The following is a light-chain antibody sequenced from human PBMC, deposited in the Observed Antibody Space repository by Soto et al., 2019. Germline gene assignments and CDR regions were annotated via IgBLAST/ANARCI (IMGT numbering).Light chain of an antibody. CDR2: KND. CDR3: ATWDDSLNGRI. V-gene: IGLV1-44*01. J-gene: IGLJ2*01. Sequence: QSVLTQPPSASGAPGQRVTISCSGSSSSIGTNTVNWYQQLPGTAPKLLIYKNDRRPSGVPDRFSGSKSGTSASLAITGLQSEDEADYFCATWDDSLNGRIFGGGTKLTVL. CDR1: SSSIGTNT.